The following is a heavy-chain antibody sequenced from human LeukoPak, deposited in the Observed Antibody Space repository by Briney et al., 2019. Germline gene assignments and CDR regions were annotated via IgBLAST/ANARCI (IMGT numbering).Heavy chain of an antibody. CDR1: GASISTTNYY. CDR3: ARHRGRNGGYSFDD. Sequence: SETLSLTCSVSGASISTTNYYWGWLRQPPGKGREWIGSIYYTGSNYNRPSLKCRLPVSVDTSKTHFSLRLNSVPAADTAVYYCARHRGRNGGYSFDDWGQGTLVTVSS. CDR2: IYYTGSN. J-gene: IGHJ4*02. D-gene: IGHD2-8*01. V-gene: IGHV4-39*01.